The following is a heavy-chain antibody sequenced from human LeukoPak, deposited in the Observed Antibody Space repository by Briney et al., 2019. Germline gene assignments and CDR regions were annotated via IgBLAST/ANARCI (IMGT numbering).Heavy chain of an antibody. Sequence: GGSLRLSCAASGFTFSSYWMSWVRQAPGKGLEWVANIKQDGSDYYYVDSVKGRFTISRDNAKNSLYLQMNSLRAEDTAVYYCAREQTPVIHYYFDSWGQGTLVTVSS. CDR3: AREQTPVIHYYFDS. V-gene: IGHV3-7*01. CDR1: GFTFSSYW. J-gene: IGHJ4*02. D-gene: IGHD3-16*02. CDR2: IKQDGSDY.